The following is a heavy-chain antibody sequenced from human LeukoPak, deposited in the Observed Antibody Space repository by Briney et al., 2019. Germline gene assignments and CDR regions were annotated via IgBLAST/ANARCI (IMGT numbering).Heavy chain of an antibody. CDR3: ARGGGSGVYYFDY. CDR2: IYPHSGGT. D-gene: IGHD6-19*01. CDR1: GYTFTAYY. J-gene: IGHJ4*02. V-gene: IGHV1-2*02. Sequence: ASVKVSCKASGYTFTAYYMHWVRQAPGQGLEWMGWIYPHSGGTRYAQKFQGRVTMTRDTSISTAYMELNSLSSDDTAVYYCARGGGSGVYYFDYWGQGTLVTVSP.